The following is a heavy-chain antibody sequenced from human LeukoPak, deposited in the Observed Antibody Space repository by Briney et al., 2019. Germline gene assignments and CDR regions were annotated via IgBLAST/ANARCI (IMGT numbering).Heavy chain of an antibody. CDR3: ARGDRGAGLSY. J-gene: IGHJ4*02. D-gene: IGHD3-10*01. Sequence: GGSLRLSCAASGFTFSSYWMHWVRQAPGKGLVWVSRINSDGSSTSYADSVKGRFTISRDNAKNTPYLQMNSLRAEDTAVCYCARGDRGAGLSYWGQGTLVTVSS. CDR1: GFTFSSYW. CDR2: INSDGSST. V-gene: IGHV3-74*01.